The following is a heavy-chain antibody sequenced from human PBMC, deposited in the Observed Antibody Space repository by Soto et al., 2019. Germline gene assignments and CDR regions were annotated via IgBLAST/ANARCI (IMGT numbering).Heavy chain of an antibody. CDR1: GGSISSYY. D-gene: IGHD3-10*01. CDR3: ARLDPMVRGVIIYAFDI. J-gene: IGHJ3*02. Sequence: SETLSLTCTVSGGSISSYYWSWIRQPPGKGLEWIGYIYYSGSTNYNPSLKSRVTISVDTSKNHFSLKLSSVTAADTAVYYCARLDPMVRGVIIYAFDIWGQGTMVTVSS. CDR2: IYYSGST. V-gene: IGHV4-59*08.